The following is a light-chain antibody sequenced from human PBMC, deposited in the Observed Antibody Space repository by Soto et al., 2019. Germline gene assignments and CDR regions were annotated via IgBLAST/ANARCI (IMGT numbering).Light chain of an antibody. Sequence: SVSPGSIKTLSCRASESVSRNLAWYQQKPGQAPRLLIYDASTRATGIPDRFSGGGSGTEFTLTIGCVQSEDFVVYCCQQYTSYAPLTFGEGTRLEIK. CDR2: DAS. V-gene: IGKV3-15*01. J-gene: IGKJ5*01. CDR1: ESVSRN. CDR3: QQYTSYAPLT.